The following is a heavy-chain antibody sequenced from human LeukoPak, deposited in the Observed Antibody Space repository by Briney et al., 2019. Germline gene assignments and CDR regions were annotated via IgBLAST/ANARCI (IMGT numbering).Heavy chain of an antibody. CDR2: ISAYNGNT. D-gene: IGHD2-21*01. J-gene: IGHJ4*02. CDR1: GYTFTSYG. CDR3: ARGPCGGDCYWVDY. Sequence: GASVKVSCKASGYTFTSYGISWVRQAPGQGLEWMGWISAYNGNTNYAQKFQGRVTMTTDTSTSTAYMEVRSLRSDETAVYYCARGPCGGDCYWVDYWGQGTLVTVSS. V-gene: IGHV1-18*01.